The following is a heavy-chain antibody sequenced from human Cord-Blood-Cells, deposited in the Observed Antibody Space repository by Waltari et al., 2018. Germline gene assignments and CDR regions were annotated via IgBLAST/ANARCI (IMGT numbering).Heavy chain of an antibody. J-gene: IGHJ4*02. CDR2: IDPGDAAT. CDR1: GYSFTSYW. Sequence: EVQLVQSGAEVKKPGESLKISCKGSGYSFTSYWIGWVRQMPGKGLEGVGNIDPGDAATRLSPSFKGQVTISADKSISTAYVQWSSLKASDTAMYYCARRGGSGSYFDNWGQGTLVTVSS. V-gene: IGHV5-51*01. CDR3: ARRGGSGSYFDN. D-gene: IGHD3-10*01.